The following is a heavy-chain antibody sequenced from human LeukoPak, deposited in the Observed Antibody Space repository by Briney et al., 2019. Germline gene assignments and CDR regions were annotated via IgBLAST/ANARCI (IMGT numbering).Heavy chain of an antibody. CDR1: GFTLSSNY. Sequence: GGSLRLSCAASGFTLSSNYMSWVRQAPGKGLEWVSVIYSGGSTYYADSVKGRFTISRDNSKNTLYLQMNSLRAEDTAVYYCARDRYYDSSGYPYWGQGTLVTVSS. J-gene: IGHJ4*02. D-gene: IGHD3-22*01. CDR2: IYSGGST. V-gene: IGHV3-66*01. CDR3: ARDRYYDSSGYPY.